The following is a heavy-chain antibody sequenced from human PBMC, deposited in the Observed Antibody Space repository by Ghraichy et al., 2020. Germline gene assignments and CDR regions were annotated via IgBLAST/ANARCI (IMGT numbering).Heavy chain of an antibody. D-gene: IGHD6-19*01. CDR2: ISGSGGST. CDR3: AKEGYSSGFGTDYFDY. CDR1: GFTFSSYA. J-gene: IGHJ4*02. Sequence: GGSLRLSCAASGFTFSSYAMSWVRQAPGKGLEWVSAISGSGGSTYYADSVKGRFIIPRDNSKNTLYLQMNSLRAEDTAVYYCAKEGYSSGFGTDYFDYWGQGNLVTVSS. V-gene: IGHV3-23*01.